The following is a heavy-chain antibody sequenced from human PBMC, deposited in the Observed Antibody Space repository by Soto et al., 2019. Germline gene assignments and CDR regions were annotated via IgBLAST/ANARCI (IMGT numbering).Heavy chain of an antibody. CDR3: ARSWGFGEQNWFDP. Sequence: QVQLQESGPGLVKPSETLSLTCTVSGGSISSYYWSWIRQPAGKGLEWIGRIYTSGSTNYNPSLKSRVTMSVDTPKNQFSLKLSSVTAADTAVYYCARSWGFGEQNWFDPWGQGTLVTVSS. D-gene: IGHD3-10*01. CDR1: GGSISSYY. CDR2: IYTSGST. J-gene: IGHJ5*02. V-gene: IGHV4-4*07.